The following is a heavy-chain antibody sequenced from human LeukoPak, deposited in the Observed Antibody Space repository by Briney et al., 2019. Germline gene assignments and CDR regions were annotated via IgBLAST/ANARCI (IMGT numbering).Heavy chain of an antibody. D-gene: IGHD2-2*01. V-gene: IGHV4-59*12. CDR2: IYYSGST. J-gene: IGHJ3*02. CDR3: ARRSSTVGHAFDI. Sequence: PSETLSLTCTVSGGSISSYYWSWIRQPPGKGLEWIGYIYYSGSTNYNPSLKSRVTISVDTSKNQFSLKLSSVTAADTAVYYCARRSSTVGHAFDIWGQGTMVTVSS. CDR1: GGSISSYY.